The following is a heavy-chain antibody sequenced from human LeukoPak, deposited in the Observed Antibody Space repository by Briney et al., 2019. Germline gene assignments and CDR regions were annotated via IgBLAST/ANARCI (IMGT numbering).Heavy chain of an antibody. V-gene: IGHV1-18*01. D-gene: IGHD6-19*01. J-gene: IGHJ6*02. CDR1: GYTFTSYG. CDR2: ISAYNGNT. Sequence: ASVKVSCKASGYTFTSYGISWVRQAPGQGLEWMGWISAYNGNTNYAQKLQGRVTMTTDTSTSTAYMELRSLRSDDTAVYYCGRPSRIAVPGEQYYSSYEGMDFWGQGPT. CDR3: GRPSRIAVPGEQYYSSYEGMDF.